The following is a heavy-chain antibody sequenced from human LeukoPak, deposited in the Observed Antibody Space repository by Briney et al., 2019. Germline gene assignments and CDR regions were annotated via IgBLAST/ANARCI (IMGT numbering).Heavy chain of an antibody. CDR1: GFTFSNYW. Sequence: GGSLRLSCEGSGFTFSNYWMGWVRQAPGKGLQWVANIKTDGSEKYYVDSVKGRFTISRDNAKNSLYLQMNSLSAEDTAVYYCATYSSLNRREFQYWGQGTLLTVSS. D-gene: IGHD3-22*01. J-gene: IGHJ1*01. V-gene: IGHV3-7*01. CDR3: ATYSSLNRREFQY. CDR2: IKTDGSEK.